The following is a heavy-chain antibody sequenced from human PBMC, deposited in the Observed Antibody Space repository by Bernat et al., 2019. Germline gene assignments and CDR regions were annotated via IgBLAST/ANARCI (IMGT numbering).Heavy chain of an antibody. CDR1: GFTFSTYD. Sequence: EVQLVESGGGLVQPGGSLRLSCAASGFTFSTYDMNWVRQAPGKGLEWVSFISDSGSPIYYADSVKGRFPIPGASPKNSLFLQLTSVGPEDTAFFHCVRNPHLFFFASWGQGPLFPVSS. V-gene: IGHV3-48*03. J-gene: IGHJ4*02. CDR2: ISDSGSPI. CDR3: VRNPHLFFFAS. D-gene: IGHD3-3*01.